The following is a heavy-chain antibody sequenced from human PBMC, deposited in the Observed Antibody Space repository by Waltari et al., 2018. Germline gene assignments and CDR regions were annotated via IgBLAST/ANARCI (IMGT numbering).Heavy chain of an antibody. J-gene: IGHJ4*02. CDR1: GFTFSGSP. Sequence: EVQLVESGGGLVQPGGSLKLSCAASGFTFSGSPLHWFRQASGKGLGGVGRIRKKANSYATGYAVSVKGRFTISRDDSKNTAYLEMNSLKTEDTAVYYCSTMGETSGYWGQGTLVTVSS. CDR2: IRKKANSYAT. CDR3: STMGETSGY. V-gene: IGHV3-73*02. D-gene: IGHD3-16*01.